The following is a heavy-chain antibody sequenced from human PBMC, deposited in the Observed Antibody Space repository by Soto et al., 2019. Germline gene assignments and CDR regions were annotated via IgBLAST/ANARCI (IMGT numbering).Heavy chain of an antibody. CDR3: AREGYYYGSGRSGMDV. J-gene: IGHJ6*02. CDR1: GGSISSGDYY. D-gene: IGHD3-10*01. V-gene: IGHV4-30-4*01. Sequence: PSETLSLTCTVSGGSISSGDYYWSWIRQPPGKGLEWIGYIYYSGSTYYNPSLKSRVTISVDTSKNQFSLKLSSVTAADTAVYYCAREGYYYGSGRSGMDVWGQGTTVTVSS. CDR2: IYYSGST.